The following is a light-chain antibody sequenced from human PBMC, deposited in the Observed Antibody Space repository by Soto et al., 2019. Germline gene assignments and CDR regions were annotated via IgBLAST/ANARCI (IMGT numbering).Light chain of an antibody. CDR1: QSVSSN. Sequence: EILMTQSPATVSVSPGERVTLSCRASQSVSSNLVWYQQKPGQAPRLLIFGASTRATGIPARFSGSGSGTESTLTISSLQSEDFAVYYCQQYSNWPRTFGQGTKVDIK. CDR2: GAS. V-gene: IGKV3-15*01. J-gene: IGKJ1*01. CDR3: QQYSNWPRT.